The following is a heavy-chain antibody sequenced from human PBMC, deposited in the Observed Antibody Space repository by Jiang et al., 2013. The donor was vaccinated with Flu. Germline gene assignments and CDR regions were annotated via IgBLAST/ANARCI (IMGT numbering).Heavy chain of an antibody. D-gene: IGHD3-22*01. J-gene: IGHJ4*02. CDR3: AREGRTDHYDSSGYYGFADY. CDR1: GFTLSDYS. V-gene: IGHV3-48*01. CDR2: ISSDSYTI. Sequence: PGGSLGLSCAAAGFTLSDYSLSWVRQAPGKGPEWVAYISSDSYTIYYADSVKGRFTISRDNAQNSLFLWMNSLRAEDTAVYYCAREGRTDHYDSSGYYGFADYWGQGTLVTVSS.